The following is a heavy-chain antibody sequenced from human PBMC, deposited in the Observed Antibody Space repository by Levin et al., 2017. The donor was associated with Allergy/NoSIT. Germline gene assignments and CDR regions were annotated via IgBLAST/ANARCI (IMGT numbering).Heavy chain of an antibody. CDR2: ISSSGSTI. Sequence: GESLKISCAASGFTFSDYYMSWIRQAPGKGLEWVSYISSSGSTIYYADSVKGRFTISRDNAKNSLYLQMNSLRAEDTAVYYCARGVRGSGWYRKSYYYYGMDVWGQGTTVTVSS. D-gene: IGHD6-19*01. V-gene: IGHV3-11*01. CDR1: GFTFSDYY. CDR3: ARGVRGSGWYRKSYYYYGMDV. J-gene: IGHJ6*02.